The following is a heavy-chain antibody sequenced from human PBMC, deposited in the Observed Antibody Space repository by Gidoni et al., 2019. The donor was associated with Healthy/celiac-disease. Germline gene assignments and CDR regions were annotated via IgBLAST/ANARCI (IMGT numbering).Heavy chain of an antibody. D-gene: IGHD6-19*01. CDR1: GCTLGEDA. CDR3: PRVLASASSSGWYISYYYYSLDV. Sequence: EVQLVESGGGLGQPGRTRRLSCAASGCTLGEDAMSGGRRGPGKGLGWVGFLRSKAYGGTTEYAASVKGIFTISRDASNSIAYLPMNSLKTEDTAVSYCPRVLASASSSGWYISYYYYSLDVWGKGTTVTVSS. J-gene: IGHJ6*03. CDR2: LRSKAYGGTT. V-gene: IGHV3-49*04.